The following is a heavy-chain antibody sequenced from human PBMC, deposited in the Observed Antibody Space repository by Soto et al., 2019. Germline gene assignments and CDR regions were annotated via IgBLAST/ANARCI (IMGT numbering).Heavy chain of an antibody. CDR3: AKGGYALADV. CDR2: ISYDGSNK. CDR1: GFTFSSYG. Sequence: PGGSLRLSCAASGFTFSSYGIHWVRQAPGKGLEWVAVISYDGSNKYYADSVKGRFTISRDNSKNTLYLQMNSLRAEDTAVYYCAKGGYALADVWGQGTTVTVSS. V-gene: IGHV3-30*18. J-gene: IGHJ6*02. D-gene: IGHD5-12*01.